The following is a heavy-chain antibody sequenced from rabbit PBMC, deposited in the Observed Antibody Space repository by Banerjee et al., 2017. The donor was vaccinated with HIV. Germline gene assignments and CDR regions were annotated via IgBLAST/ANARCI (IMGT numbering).Heavy chain of an antibody. Sequence: LEESGGGLVKPGGTLTLTCTVSGFSFSSNWICGVRQAPGKGLEWIACIDTSDGDTDYATWPKGRFTISKASSPTVTLQMTSLTAADTATYFCARNYVNVFDPWGPGTLVTVS. D-gene: IGHD1-1*01. CDR2: IDTSDGDT. J-gene: IGHJ2*01. CDR3: ARNYVNVFDP. CDR1: GFSFSSNW. V-gene: IGHV1S45*01.